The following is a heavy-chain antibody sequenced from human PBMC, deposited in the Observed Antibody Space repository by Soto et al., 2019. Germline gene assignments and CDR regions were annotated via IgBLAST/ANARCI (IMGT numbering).Heavy chain of an antibody. CDR1: GITFSTYA. J-gene: IGHJ4*02. CDR3: ARDFYGGYTYGPGDY. V-gene: IGHV3-30-3*01. CDR2: ISYDGGNK. D-gene: IGHD5-18*01. Sequence: GGSLRLSCAASGITFSTYAMHWARQAPGKGLEWVAVISYDGGNKYYADSVKGRFTISRDNSKNALSLQMNSLRAEDTAVYYCARDFYGGYTYGPGDYWGQGALVTVSS.